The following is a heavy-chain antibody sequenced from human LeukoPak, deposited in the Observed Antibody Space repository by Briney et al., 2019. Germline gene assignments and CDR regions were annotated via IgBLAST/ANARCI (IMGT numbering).Heavy chain of an antibody. CDR1: GGSFSSGGYS. V-gene: IGHV4-30-2*01. D-gene: IGHD4-17*01. CDR3: ARGKNYGGLFDY. CDR2: IYHSGST. Sequence: SETLSLTCAVYGGSFSSGGYSWSWIRQPPGKGLEWIGYIYHSGSTYYNPSLKSRVTISVDRSKNQFSLKLSSVTAADTAVYYCARGKNYGGLFDYWGQGTLVTVSS. J-gene: IGHJ4*02.